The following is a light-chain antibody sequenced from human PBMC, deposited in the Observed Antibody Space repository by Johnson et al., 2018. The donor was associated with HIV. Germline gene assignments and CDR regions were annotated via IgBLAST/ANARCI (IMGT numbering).Light chain of an antibody. V-gene: IGLV1-51*02. CDR3: GTWDSSLSAEV. J-gene: IGLJ1*01. CDR1: SSNIANNY. CDR2: ENN. Sequence: QSVLTQSPSVSAAPGQKVTISCSGSSSNIANNYVSWYQQLPGTAPKLLIYENNKRPSGIPDRFSGSKSGTSATLGITGLQTENEADYYCGTWDSSLSAEVFGIGTKVTV.